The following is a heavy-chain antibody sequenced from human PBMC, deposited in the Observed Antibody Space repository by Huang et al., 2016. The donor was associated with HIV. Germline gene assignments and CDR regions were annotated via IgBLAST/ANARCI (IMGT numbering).Heavy chain of an antibody. J-gene: IGHJ1*01. Sequence: QVQLVESGGGVVQPGRSLRLSCAASGFICSNYGMDWVRQAPGKGLEWVALISYEGSNKCYTDSVKGRFSISRDNSKNTLYLQMNSLRAEDTAVYYCALKGDSSGWEYFRHWGQGTLVTVSS. CDR3: ALKGDSSGWEYFRH. V-gene: IGHV3-30*03. CDR1: GFICSNYG. D-gene: IGHD6-19*01. CDR2: ISYEGSNK.